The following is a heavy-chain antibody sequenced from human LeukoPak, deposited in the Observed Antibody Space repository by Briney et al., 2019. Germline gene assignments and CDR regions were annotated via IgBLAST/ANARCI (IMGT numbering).Heavy chain of an antibody. CDR1: GGTFISYA. CDR3: ARPFNRYDSSGYYYFDY. D-gene: IGHD3-22*01. J-gene: IGHJ4*02. CDR2: IIPILGIA. V-gene: IGHV1-69*04. Sequence: ASVKVSCKASGGTFISYAISWVRQAPGQGLEWMGRIIPILGIANYAQKFQGRVTITADKSTSTAYMELSSLRSEDTAVYYCARPFNRYDSSGYYYFDYWGQGTLVTVSS.